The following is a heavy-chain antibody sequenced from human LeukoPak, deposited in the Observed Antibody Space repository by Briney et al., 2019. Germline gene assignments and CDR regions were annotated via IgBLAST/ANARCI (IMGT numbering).Heavy chain of an antibody. D-gene: IGHD6-13*01. CDR3: AKDGSIAAAGTSWFDP. CDR1: GFTFSSYG. Sequence: PGRSLRLSCAASGFTFSSYGMHWARQAPGKGLEWVAVISYDGSNKYYADSVKGRFTISRDNSKDTLYLQMNSLRAEDTAVYYCAKDGSIAAAGTSWFDPWGQGTLVTVSS. V-gene: IGHV3-30*18. J-gene: IGHJ5*02. CDR2: ISYDGSNK.